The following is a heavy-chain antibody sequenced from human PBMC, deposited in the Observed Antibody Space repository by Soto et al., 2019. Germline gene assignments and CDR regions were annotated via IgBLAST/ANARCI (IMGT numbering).Heavy chain of an antibody. CDR1: GFSLSTTGVG. D-gene: IGHD4-4*01. Sequence: QITLKESGPTLVKPTQTLTLTCTFSGFSLSTTGVGLGWIRQPPGKALEWLALIYWDDEKRYSPSLKSRLTLTKDTSKNQVVLTMTNMDPVDTATYYCALARYSNFDYWGQGTLVTVSS. CDR2: IYWDDEK. V-gene: IGHV2-5*02. CDR3: ALARYSNFDY. J-gene: IGHJ4*02.